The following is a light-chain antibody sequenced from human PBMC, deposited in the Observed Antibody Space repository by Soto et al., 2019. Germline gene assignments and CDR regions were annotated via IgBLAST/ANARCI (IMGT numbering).Light chain of an antibody. CDR2: LNSDGSH. Sequence: QLVLTQSPSASASLGASVKLTCTLSSGHSSYAIAWHQQQPEKDPRYLMKLNSDGSHSKGDGIPDHFSGSSSGAERYLTISSLQSEDEADYYCQTWGTGIQVFGGGTKLTVL. J-gene: IGLJ2*01. V-gene: IGLV4-69*01. CDR1: SGHSSYA. CDR3: QTWGTGIQV.